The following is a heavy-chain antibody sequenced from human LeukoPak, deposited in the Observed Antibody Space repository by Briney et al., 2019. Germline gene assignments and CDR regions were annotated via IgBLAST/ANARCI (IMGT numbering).Heavy chain of an antibody. CDR2: IIPILGIA. CDR3: ARADSVDTAMGDFDY. D-gene: IGHD5-18*01. Sequence: GVSVKVSCKASGGTFSSYAISWVRQAPGQGLEWMGRIIPILGIANYAQKFQGRVTITADKSTSTAYMELSSLRSEDTAVYYCARADSVDTAMGDFDYWGQGTLVTVSS. V-gene: IGHV1-69*04. J-gene: IGHJ4*02. CDR1: GGTFSSYA.